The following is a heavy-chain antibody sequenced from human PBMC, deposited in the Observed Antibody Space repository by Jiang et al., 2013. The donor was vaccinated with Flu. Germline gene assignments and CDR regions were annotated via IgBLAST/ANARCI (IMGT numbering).Heavy chain of an antibody. CDR2: IDHSGNT. J-gene: IGHJ4*02. Sequence: TLSLTCAVYGGPFSDYYWSWIRQAPGTGLEWIGEIDHSGNTNYNPSLKSRIAMSVDTSKNQFSLNMSSVTAADTAVYYCASSPIYAFWSTYFDSWGQGTVVSVSS. CDR3: ASSPIYAFWSTYFDS. D-gene: IGHD3-3*01. V-gene: IGHV4-34*01. CDR1: GGPFSDYY.